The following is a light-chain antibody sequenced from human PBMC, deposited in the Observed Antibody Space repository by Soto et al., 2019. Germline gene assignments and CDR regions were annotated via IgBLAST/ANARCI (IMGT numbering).Light chain of an antibody. Sequence: QSALTQPASVSGSPGQSITISCTGTSSDVGGYNYVSWYQQHPGKAPKAMIYEVSKRPSGVSNHFSGSKSGNTASLTISGLQAEDEADYVCSSYTSSSTRVFGGGTKLTVL. J-gene: IGLJ2*01. CDR1: SSDVGGYNY. V-gene: IGLV2-14*01. CDR3: SSYTSSSTRV. CDR2: EVS.